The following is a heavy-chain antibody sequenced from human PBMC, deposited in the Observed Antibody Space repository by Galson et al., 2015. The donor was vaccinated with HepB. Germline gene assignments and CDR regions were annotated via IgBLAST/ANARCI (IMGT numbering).Heavy chain of an antibody. V-gene: IGHV5-51*03. J-gene: IGHJ4*02. CDR3: ARRRLYSSAPDH. Sequence: QSGAEVKKPGESLKISCMGSRYNFTNYWIAWVRQVPGKGLEWMGIIYPGNSDTRISPSSRGQVTISADKSITTAYLQWSSLKASDTAMYYCARRRLYSSAPDHWGQGTLVTVSS. CDR1: RYNFTNYW. D-gene: IGHD6-19*01. CDR2: IYPGNSDT.